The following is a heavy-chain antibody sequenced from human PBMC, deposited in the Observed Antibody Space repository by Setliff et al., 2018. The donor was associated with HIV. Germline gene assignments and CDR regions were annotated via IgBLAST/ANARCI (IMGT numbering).Heavy chain of an antibody. J-gene: IGHJ4*02. CDR2: ISNSSRYY. CDR1: GFLFNRYS. V-gene: IGHV3-21*01. Sequence: GGSLRLSCSASGFLFNRYSLNWVRQVPGRGPEWVASISNSSRYYWVKARYGDSVRGRFTISGDYAKNSLYLQMNSLRAEDTAVYYCARDPGYCSSTSCYVGKRPVYWGQGTLVTVSS. CDR3: ARDPGYCSSTSCYVGKRPVY. D-gene: IGHD2-2*01.